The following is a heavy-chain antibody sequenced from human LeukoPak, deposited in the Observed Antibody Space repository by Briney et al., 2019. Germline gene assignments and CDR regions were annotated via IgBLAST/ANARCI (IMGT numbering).Heavy chain of an antibody. Sequence: ASVKVSCKASGYTFTSYYMHWVRQAPGQGLEWMGIINPSGGSTSYAQKFQGRVTMTRDTSTSTVYMELSSLRSEDTAVYYCAKTRHGYTEDDAFDNWGQGTMVTVSS. V-gene: IGHV1-46*01. J-gene: IGHJ3*02. D-gene: IGHD5-12*01. CDR3: AKTRHGYTEDDAFDN. CDR1: GYTFTSYY. CDR2: INPSGGST.